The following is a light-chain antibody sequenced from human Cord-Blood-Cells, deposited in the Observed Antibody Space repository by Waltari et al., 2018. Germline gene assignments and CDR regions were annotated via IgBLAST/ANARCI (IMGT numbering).Light chain of an antibody. CDR3: CSYAGSYTYV. CDR1: SSDVGGYNY. V-gene: IGLV2-11*02. Sequence: QSALTQPRSVSGSPGKSVTIPCPGTSSDVGGYNYVSWYQQHPGKAPKLMIYDVSKRPSGVPDRFSVSKSGNTASLTISGLQAEDEADYYCCSYAGSYTYVFGTGTKVTVL. J-gene: IGLJ1*01. CDR2: DVS.